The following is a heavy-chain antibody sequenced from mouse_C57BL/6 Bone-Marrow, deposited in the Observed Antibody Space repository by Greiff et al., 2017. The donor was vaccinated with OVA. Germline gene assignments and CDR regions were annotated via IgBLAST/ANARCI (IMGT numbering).Heavy chain of an antibody. CDR3: ARPLNYGSRPWFAY. J-gene: IGHJ3*01. V-gene: IGHV5-17*01. D-gene: IGHD1-1*01. CDR2: ISSGSSTI. Sequence: EVMLVESGGGLVKPGGSLKLSCAASGFTFSDYGMHWVRQAPEKGLEWVAYISSGSSTIYYADTVKGRFTISRDNAKNTLFLQMTSLRSEDTAMYYCARPLNYGSRPWFAYWGQGTLVTVSA. CDR1: GFTFSDYG.